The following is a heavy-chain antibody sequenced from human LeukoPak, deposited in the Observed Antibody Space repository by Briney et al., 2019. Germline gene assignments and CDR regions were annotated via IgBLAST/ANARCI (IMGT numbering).Heavy chain of an antibody. Sequence: PGGSLRLSCAASGFTFSSYEMNWVRQAPGKGLEWVSYISSSGSTIYYADSVKGRFTISRDNAKNSLYLQMNSLRAEDTAVYYCARDDSSGYYPSFDYWGQGTLVTVSS. CDR2: ISSSGSTI. CDR1: GFTFSSYE. D-gene: IGHD3-22*01. V-gene: IGHV3-48*03. CDR3: ARDDSSGYYPSFDY. J-gene: IGHJ4*02.